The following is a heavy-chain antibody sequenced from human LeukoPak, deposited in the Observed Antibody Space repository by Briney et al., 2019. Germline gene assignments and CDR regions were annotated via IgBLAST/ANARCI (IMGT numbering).Heavy chain of an antibody. Sequence: GSLRLSCAASAFPFSSYGMHWVRQAPGKGLEWVAVISYDGSNKYYADSVKGRFTISRDNSKNTLYLQMNSLRVEDTAVYSCAKIVVARAPLVWYFDLWGRGTLVTVSS. D-gene: IGHD3-22*01. CDR2: ISYDGSNK. J-gene: IGHJ2*01. CDR3: AKIVVARAPLVWYFDL. CDR1: AFPFSSYG. V-gene: IGHV3-30*18.